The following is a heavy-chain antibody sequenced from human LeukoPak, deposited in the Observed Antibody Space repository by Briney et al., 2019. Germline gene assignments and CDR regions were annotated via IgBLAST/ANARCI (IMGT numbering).Heavy chain of an antibody. CDR1: GFTFSSYW. Sequence: PGWSLRLSCAASGFTFSSYWMHWVRQAPGRGLEWVSAISGSGGSTYYADSVKGRFTISRDNSKNTLYLQMNSLKTEDTAVYYCTSSGSYYPYFDYWGQGTLVTVSS. CDR3: TSSGSYYPYFDY. J-gene: IGHJ4*02. V-gene: IGHV3-23*01. D-gene: IGHD1-26*01. CDR2: ISGSGGST.